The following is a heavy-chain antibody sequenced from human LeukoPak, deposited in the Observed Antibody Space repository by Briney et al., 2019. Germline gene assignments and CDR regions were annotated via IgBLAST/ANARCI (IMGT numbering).Heavy chain of an antibody. Sequence: SETLSLTCVVYGGSFNGYYWSWIRQPPGKGLEWIGEINHSGSTNYNPSLKSRVTISVDTSKNQFSLKLSSVTAADTAAYYCARNYYDSSGGFDPWGQGTLVTVSS. J-gene: IGHJ5*02. V-gene: IGHV4-34*01. CDR2: INHSGST. D-gene: IGHD3-22*01. CDR1: GGSFNGYY. CDR3: ARNYYDSSGGFDP.